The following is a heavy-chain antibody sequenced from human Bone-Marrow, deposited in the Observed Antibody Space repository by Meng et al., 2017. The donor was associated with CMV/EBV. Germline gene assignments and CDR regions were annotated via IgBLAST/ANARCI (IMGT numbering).Heavy chain of an antibody. V-gene: IGHV3-53*05. CDR3: AKGSYCSSTSCYRGAFDI. CDR2: IYSGGST. Sequence: GESLKISCAASGFTVSSNYMSWVRQAPGKGLEWVPVIYSGGSTYYADSVKGRFTISRDNSKNTLYLQMNSLRAEDTAVYYCAKGSYCSSTSCYRGAFDIWGQGTMVTVSS. J-gene: IGHJ3*02. CDR1: GFTVSSNY. D-gene: IGHD2-2*02.